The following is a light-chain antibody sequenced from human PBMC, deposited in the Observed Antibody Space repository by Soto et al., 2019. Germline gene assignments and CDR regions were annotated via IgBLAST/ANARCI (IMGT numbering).Light chain of an antibody. V-gene: IGKV3-11*01. CDR1: QSVTSRY. CDR2: DAS. CDR3: QQRRNWPPIT. J-gene: IGKJ5*01. Sequence: EIVLTQSPGTLSLSPVEIVTLYCISSQSVTSRYLAWYQQKPGQAPRLLIYDASNRATGIPARFSGSGSGTDFTLTISSLDPEDFAVYYCQQRRNWPPITFGQGTRLEIK.